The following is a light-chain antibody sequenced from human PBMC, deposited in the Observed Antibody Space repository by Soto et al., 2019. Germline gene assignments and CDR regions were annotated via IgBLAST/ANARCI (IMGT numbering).Light chain of an antibody. CDR1: SSDVGGYNY. Sequence: QSALTQPPSASGSPGQSVTISCTGTSSDVGGYNYVSWYQHHPGKAPKLMIYEVNRRPSGVSDRFSGSKSGNTASLPVYGLQAEDEADYYCSSYAGSNRLGVFGGGTKLPVL. CDR3: SSYAGSNRLGV. J-gene: IGLJ3*02. CDR2: EVN. V-gene: IGLV2-8*01.